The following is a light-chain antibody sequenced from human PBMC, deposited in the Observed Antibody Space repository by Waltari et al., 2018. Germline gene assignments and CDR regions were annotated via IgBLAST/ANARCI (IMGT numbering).Light chain of an antibody. Sequence: QSILTQPTSVSGAPGQRVTISCTGSSSNIGAGHDVHWYQAFPGTAPKLLIYGNSNRPSGVPGRFSGSKSGSSASLAINGLQAEDEADYYCQSFDSNVRGGVVFGGGTKVTVL. J-gene: IGLJ3*02. CDR3: QSFDSNVRGGVV. CDR1: SSNIGAGHD. V-gene: IGLV1-40*01. CDR2: GNS.